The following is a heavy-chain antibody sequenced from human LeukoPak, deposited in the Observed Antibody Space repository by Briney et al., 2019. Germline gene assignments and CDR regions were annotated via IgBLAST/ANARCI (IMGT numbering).Heavy chain of an antibody. Sequence: GGSLRLSCEVSGFTLSSYSMSWVRQAPGKGLEWVSSFRSSGRDIIYGDSVRGRFTIARDDAKNSLYLQMNSLRAEDTAVYYCARGPGIAVAPLQHWGQGTLVTVSS. CDR1: GFTLSSYS. CDR3: ARGPGIAVAPLQH. J-gene: IGHJ1*01. D-gene: IGHD6-19*01. V-gene: IGHV3-21*01. CDR2: FRSSGRDI.